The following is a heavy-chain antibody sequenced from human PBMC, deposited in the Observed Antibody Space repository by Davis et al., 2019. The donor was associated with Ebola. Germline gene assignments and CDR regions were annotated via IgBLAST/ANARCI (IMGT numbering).Heavy chain of an antibody. J-gene: IGHJ5*02. V-gene: IGHV1-18*01. CDR1: GYTFTSYR. D-gene: IGHD2-15*01. Sequence: ASVKVSCKASGYTFTSYRISWVRQAPGQGLEWMGWISAYNGNTNYAQKLQGRVTMTTDTSTSTAYMELRRLRSDDTAVYYCARAISRYCSGGSCYWGWFDPWGQGTLVTVSS. CDR2: ISAYNGNT. CDR3: ARAISRYCSGGSCYWGWFDP.